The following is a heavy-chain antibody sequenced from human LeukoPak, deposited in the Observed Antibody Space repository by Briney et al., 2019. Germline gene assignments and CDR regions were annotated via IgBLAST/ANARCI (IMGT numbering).Heavy chain of an antibody. CDR1: GFTFDSYA. J-gene: IGHJ4*02. CDR2: ISANGGST. V-gene: IGHV3-23*01. CDR3: AKAGATTIAARPRIFSF. Sequence: GGSLRPSCAASGFTFDSYAMNWVRQAPGKGLEWVSGISANGGSTYYADSVKGRFTISRSNSKNTLYLQMNSLRAEDTAVYYCAKAGATTIAARPRIFSFWGQGILVTVSS. D-gene: IGHD6-6*01.